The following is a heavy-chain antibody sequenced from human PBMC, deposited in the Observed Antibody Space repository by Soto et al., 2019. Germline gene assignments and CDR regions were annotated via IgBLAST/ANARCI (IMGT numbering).Heavy chain of an antibody. J-gene: IGHJ4*02. Sequence: QVTLKESGPVLVKPTGTLTLTCTVSGFSLSNARMGVSWIRQPPGKALEWLAHIFSNDEKSYSTSLKSRLTISKDTSKSQVVLTMTNMDPVDTATYYCARIRYIVATIYLDYWGQGTLVTVSS. V-gene: IGHV2-26*01. D-gene: IGHD5-12*01. CDR1: GFSLSNARMG. CDR3: ARIRYIVATIYLDY. CDR2: IFSNDEK.